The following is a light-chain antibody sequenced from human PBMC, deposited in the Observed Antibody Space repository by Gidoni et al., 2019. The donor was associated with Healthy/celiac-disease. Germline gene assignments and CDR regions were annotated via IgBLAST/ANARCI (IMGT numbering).Light chain of an antibody. V-gene: IGKV3-11*01. CDR2: DAA. CDR3: QQRSNWPPST. J-gene: IGKJ2*01. Sequence: EIVLTQSPATLSLSPGERATISCRASQSVSSYLAWYHQKPGQAPRLLIYDAANRATAIPARFSGSGSGTDFTLTISSLEPEDFAVYYCQQRSNWPPSTFGQGTKLEIK. CDR1: QSVSSY.